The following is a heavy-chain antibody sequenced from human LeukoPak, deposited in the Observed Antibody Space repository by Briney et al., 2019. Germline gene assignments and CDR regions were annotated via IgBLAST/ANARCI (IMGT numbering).Heavy chain of an antibody. CDR3: AKGSATGYFDY. Sequence: GGSLRLSCAASGFTFSSYAMTWVRQAPGKGLGWVSSISESGGSTFYADSVKGRFTISRDNSKNTLYLQLNSLRAEDTAEYYCAKGSATGYFDYWGQGTLATVST. CDR1: GFTFSSYA. CDR2: ISESGGST. J-gene: IGHJ4*02. D-gene: IGHD3-10*01. V-gene: IGHV3-23*01.